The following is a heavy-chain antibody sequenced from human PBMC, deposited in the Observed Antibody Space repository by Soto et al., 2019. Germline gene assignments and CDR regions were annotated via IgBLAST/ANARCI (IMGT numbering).Heavy chain of an antibody. CDR1: GGSIISSSYY. J-gene: IGHJ5*02. V-gene: IGHV4-39*01. D-gene: IGHD1-26*01. CDR2: IYYSGST. Sequence: TSETHSLTCTVSGGSIISSSYYWGWIRKPPGKGLEWIGSIYYSGSTYYNPSLKSRVTISVDTSKNQFSLKLSSVTAADTAVYYCATQEVGGSYVYTFDPWGQGTLVTVSS. CDR3: ATQEVGGSYVYTFDP.